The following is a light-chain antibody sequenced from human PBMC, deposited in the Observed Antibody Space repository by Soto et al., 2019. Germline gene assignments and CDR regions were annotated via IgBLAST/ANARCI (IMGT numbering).Light chain of an antibody. CDR1: QSISGY. V-gene: IGKV1-39*01. Sequence: DIQMTQSPSSLSASVGDRVTITCRASQSISGYLHWYQQKPGKAPKLLIYAASILQSGDPSRFSGSESGTDFTLTISSLQTEDFATDYCQQSYSRGFTFGPGTKVDIK. J-gene: IGKJ3*01. CDR2: AAS. CDR3: QQSYSRGFT.